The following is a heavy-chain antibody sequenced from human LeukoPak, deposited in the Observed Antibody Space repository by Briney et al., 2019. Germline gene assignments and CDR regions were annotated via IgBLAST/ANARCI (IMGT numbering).Heavy chain of an antibody. CDR2: INPNSGGT. J-gene: IGHJ6*03. CDR1: GYTFTGYY. CDR3: ARAYSYGRYYYYMDV. D-gene: IGHD5-18*01. V-gene: IGHV1-2*02. Sequence: APVKVSCKASGYTFTGYYMHWVRQAPGQGLEWMGWINPNSGGTNYAQKFQGRVTMTRDTSISTAYMELSRLRSDDTAVYYCARAYSYGRYYYYMDVWGKGTTVTVSS.